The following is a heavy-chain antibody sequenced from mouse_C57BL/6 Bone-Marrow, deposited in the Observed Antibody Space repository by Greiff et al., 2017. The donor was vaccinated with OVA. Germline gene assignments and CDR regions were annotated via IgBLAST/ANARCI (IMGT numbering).Heavy chain of an antibody. D-gene: IGHD1-1*01. CDR3: ARDSITTVVATGDY. Sequence: VMLVESGPELVKPGASVKISCKASGYAFSSSWMNWVKQRPGKGLEWIGRIYPGDGDTNYNGKFKGKATLTADKSSSTAYMQLSSLTSEDSAVYFCARDSITTVVATGDYWGQGTTLTVSS. CDR2: IYPGDGDT. CDR1: GYAFSSSW. V-gene: IGHV1-82*01. J-gene: IGHJ2*01.